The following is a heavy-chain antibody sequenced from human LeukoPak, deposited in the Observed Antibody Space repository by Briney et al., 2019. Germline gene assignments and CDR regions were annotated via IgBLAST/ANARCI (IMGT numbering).Heavy chain of an antibody. CDR3: ARDQSMLRFLEWLPEHYYYYYGMDV. CDR1: GGSISSYY. CDR2: IYTSGST. J-gene: IGHJ6*02. D-gene: IGHD3-3*01. V-gene: IGHV4-4*07. Sequence: PSETLSLTCTVSGGSISSYYWSWIRQPAGKGLEWIGRIYTSGSTNYNPSLKSRVTMSVDTSKNQFSLKLSSVTAADTAVYYCARDQSMLRFLEWLPEHYYYYYGMDVWGQGTTVTVSS.